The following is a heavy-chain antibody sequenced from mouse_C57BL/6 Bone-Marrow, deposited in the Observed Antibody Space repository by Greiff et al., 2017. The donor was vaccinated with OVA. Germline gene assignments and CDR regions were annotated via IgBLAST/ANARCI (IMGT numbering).Heavy chain of an antibody. CDR3: ARRRDYAMDY. J-gene: IGHJ4*01. V-gene: IGHV5-17*01. CDR1: GFTFSDYG. CDR2: ISSGSSTI. Sequence: EVMLVESGGGLVKPGGSLKLSCAASGFTFSDYGMHWVRQAPEKGLEWVAYISSGSSTIYYADTVKGRFTISRDNATNTLFLQMTSLRSEDTAMYYCARRRDYAMDYWGQGTSVTVSS.